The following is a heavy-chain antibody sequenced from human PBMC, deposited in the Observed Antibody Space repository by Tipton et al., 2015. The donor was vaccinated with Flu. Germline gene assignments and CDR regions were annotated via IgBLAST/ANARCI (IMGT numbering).Heavy chain of an antibody. J-gene: IGHJ3*02. CDR3: ARGVGWGTPYTWRHEAFDI. CDR1: GDSIGSDYF. CDR2: VHQTGIT. D-gene: IGHD3-10*01. V-gene: IGHV4-38-2*02. Sequence: GLVKPSETLSLTCSVSGDSIGSDYFWAWIRQPPGKGLEWIGNVHQTGITYYNPSLKSRGAMSVDTSKNQFSVKLSSVTAADTAVYYCARGVGWGTPYTWRHEAFDIWGQGTMVTVSS.